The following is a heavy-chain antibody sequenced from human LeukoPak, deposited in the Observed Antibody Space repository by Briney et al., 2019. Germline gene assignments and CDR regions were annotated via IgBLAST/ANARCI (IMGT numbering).Heavy chain of an antibody. Sequence: SETLSLTCTVSGGSISSYYWSWIRQPPGEGLEWMGYIYHSGSTYYNPSLKRRVTISVDRSKNQFSLKLSSVTAADTAVYYCARGRYGDAFDIWGQGTMVTVSS. CDR3: ARGRYGDAFDI. D-gene: IGHD3-16*01. J-gene: IGHJ3*02. CDR2: IYHSGST. V-gene: IGHV4-59*12. CDR1: GGSISSYY.